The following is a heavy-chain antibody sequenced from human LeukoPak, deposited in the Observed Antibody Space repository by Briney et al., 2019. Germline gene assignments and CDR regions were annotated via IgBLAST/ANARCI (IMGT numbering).Heavy chain of an antibody. CDR2: IYYSGST. CDR1: GGSISSSSYY. Sequence: PSETLSLTCTVSGGSISSSSYYWGWIRQPPGTGLEWIGNIYYSGSTYYNPSLKSRVTISVDASRNHFSLKLSSVIAADTAVYYCARLFQRNELNYYDSSGYSLGYWGQGTLVTVSS. CDR3: ARLFQRNELNYYDSSGYSLGY. V-gene: IGHV4-39*02. J-gene: IGHJ4*02. D-gene: IGHD3-22*01.